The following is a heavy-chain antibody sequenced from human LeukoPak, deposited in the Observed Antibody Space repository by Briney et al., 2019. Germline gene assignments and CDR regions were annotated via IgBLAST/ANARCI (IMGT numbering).Heavy chain of an antibody. J-gene: IGHJ6*03. Sequence: PSETLSLTCTVSVGSISSHLWSWIRQPPGKGLEWIGYVYYSGSTNYNPSLKSRVTISIDTSKSQFSLKLSSVTAADTAVFYCARGVLTTVSYYMDVWGKGTMVTVSS. CDR1: VGSISSHL. CDR3: ARGVLTTVSYYMDV. D-gene: IGHD4-11*01. CDR2: VYYSGST. V-gene: IGHV4-59*11.